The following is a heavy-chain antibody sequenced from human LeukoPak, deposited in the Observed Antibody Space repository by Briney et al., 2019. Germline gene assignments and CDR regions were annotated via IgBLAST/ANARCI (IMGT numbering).Heavy chain of an antibody. V-gene: IGHV4-61*02. D-gene: IGHD1-26*01. CDR1: GGSISSGSYY. J-gene: IGHJ3*02. CDR3: ARDSGSYGDAFDI. Sequence: SETLSLXCTVSGGSISSGSYYWSWIRQPAGKGLEWIGRIYTSGSTNYNPSLKSRVTISVDTSKNQFSLKLSSVTAADTAVYYCARDSGSYGDAFDIWGQGTMVTVSS. CDR2: IYTSGST.